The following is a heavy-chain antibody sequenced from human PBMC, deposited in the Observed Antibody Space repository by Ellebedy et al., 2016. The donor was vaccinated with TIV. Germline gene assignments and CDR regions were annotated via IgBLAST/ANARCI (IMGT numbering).Heavy chain of an antibody. Sequence: GGSLRPSXAASGFTFDDYTMDWVRQAPGKGLEWVSLITWDGNSTSYADSVRGRFTISRDNTKKSLYLQMNILTAEDTALYYCAKEKSRGSGSLDYWGRGILVTVSS. CDR3: AKEKSRGSGSLDY. CDR2: ITWDGNST. J-gene: IGHJ4*02. D-gene: IGHD3-10*01. CDR1: GFTFDDYT. V-gene: IGHV3-43*01.